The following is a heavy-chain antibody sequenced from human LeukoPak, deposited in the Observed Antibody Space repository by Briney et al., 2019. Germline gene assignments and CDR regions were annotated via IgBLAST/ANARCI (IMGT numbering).Heavy chain of an antibody. D-gene: IGHD3-3*01. Sequence: RGSLRLSCAASGFIFNDYDMHWVRQAPGKGPEWVAVISYDGKKSYYADSVKGRFTISRDNSKSTLYLQMNSLRAEDTAVYYCAKAAGKENGYDFFFEHWGQGTLVTVSS. CDR1: GFIFNDYD. J-gene: IGHJ4*02. V-gene: IGHV3-30*04. CDR2: ISYDGKKS. CDR3: AKAAGKENGYDFFFEH.